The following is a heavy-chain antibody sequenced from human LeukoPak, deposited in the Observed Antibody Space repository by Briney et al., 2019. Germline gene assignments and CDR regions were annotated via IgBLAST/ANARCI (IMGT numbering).Heavy chain of an antibody. J-gene: IGHJ4*02. Sequence: SETLSLTCAVSGGSISTYNWWSWVRQPPGKGLEWIGEIFYSGSINYNPSLKSRVTISVDTSKNQFSLKLSSVTAADTAVYYCASTHGTSTVTTPYWGQGALVTVSS. D-gene: IGHD4-17*01. CDR1: GGSISTYNW. CDR3: ASTHGTSTVTTPY. CDR2: IFYSGSI. V-gene: IGHV4-4*02.